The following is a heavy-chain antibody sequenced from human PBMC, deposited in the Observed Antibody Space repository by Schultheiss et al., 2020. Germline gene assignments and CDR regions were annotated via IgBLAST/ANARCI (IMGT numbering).Heavy chain of an antibody. J-gene: IGHJ4*02. D-gene: IGHD3-10*01. Sequence: SETLSLTCSVSDGSISSHYRSWIRLPPGRGLEYIAYVYHTGTTNYSPSLNSRVTVSVDTSKSQFSLKLNSVTAADTAVYYCARLSKPYGSNNYHFDHWGQGSLVTVSS. V-gene: IGHV4-59*08. CDR1: DGSISSHY. CDR3: ARLSKPYGSNNYHFDH. CDR2: VYHTGTT.